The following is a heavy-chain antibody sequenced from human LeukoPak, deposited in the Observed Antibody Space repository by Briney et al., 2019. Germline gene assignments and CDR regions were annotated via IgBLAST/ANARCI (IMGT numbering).Heavy chain of an antibody. V-gene: IGHV3-23*01. CDR1: EFTFSSYA. Sequence: TGGSLRLSCAASEFTFSSYAMSWVRQAPGKGLEWVSTIRSSGDNTRYAESVKGRLTISRDNSENTVYLQMNSLRADDTAVYYCAKEQVVSPPWVSYFDYWGQGTLVTVSS. CDR3: AKEQVVSPPWVSYFDY. J-gene: IGHJ4*02. D-gene: IGHD1-26*01. CDR2: IRSSGDNT.